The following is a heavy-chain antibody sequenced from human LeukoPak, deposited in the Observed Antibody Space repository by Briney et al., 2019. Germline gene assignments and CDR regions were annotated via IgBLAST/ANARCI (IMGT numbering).Heavy chain of an antibody. D-gene: IGHD3-16*01. Sequence: GGSLRLSCAASGFSFSDYGLHWVRQAPGKGLEWVALISYDGTHKNFADSVKGRFTISRDNSKFTMYLEMNSLRAEDTAVYFCARNKGGWGINDFWGLGTLVSVSS. V-gene: IGHV3-30*03. CDR3: ARNKGGWGINDF. CDR1: GFSFSDYG. CDR2: ISYDGTHK. J-gene: IGHJ4*02.